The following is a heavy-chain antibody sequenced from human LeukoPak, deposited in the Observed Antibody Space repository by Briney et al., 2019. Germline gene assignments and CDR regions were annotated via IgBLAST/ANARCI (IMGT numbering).Heavy chain of an antibody. V-gene: IGHV4-34*01. Sequence: SETLSLTCAVYGGSFSGYYWSWIRQPPGKGREWIGEINHSGSTNYNPSLKSRVTISADTSKNQFSLKLSSVTAADTAVYYCARTHYGDLPFDYWGQGTLVTVSS. D-gene: IGHD4-17*01. J-gene: IGHJ4*02. CDR1: GGSFSGYY. CDR2: INHSGST. CDR3: ARTHYGDLPFDY.